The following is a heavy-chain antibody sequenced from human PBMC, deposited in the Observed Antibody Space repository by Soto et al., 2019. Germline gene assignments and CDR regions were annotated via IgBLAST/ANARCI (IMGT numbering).Heavy chain of an antibody. Sequence: SETLSLTCTVSGGSISSSSHYWGWIRQPPGRGLEWIGSIYYNGNTYDNPSLKSRVTISVDTSKNQFSLKLTSVTAADTAVYYCSRHVGRWNFASWGPGTLVTVSS. V-gene: IGHV4-39*01. J-gene: IGHJ4*02. CDR1: GGSISSSSHY. CDR2: IYYNGNT. CDR3: SRHVGRWNFAS. D-gene: IGHD1-1*01.